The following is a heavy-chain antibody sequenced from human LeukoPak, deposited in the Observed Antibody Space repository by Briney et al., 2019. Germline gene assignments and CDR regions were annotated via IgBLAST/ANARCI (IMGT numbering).Heavy chain of an antibody. CDR2: ISSSSSYI. CDR3: AREGIPPGYYYGSGSYDAYGMDV. Sequence: GGSLRLSCAASGFTFSSYSMNWVRQAPGKGLEWVSSISSSSSYIYYADSVKGRFTISRDNAKNPLYLQMNSLRAEDTAVYYCAREGIPPGYYYGSGSYDAYGMDVWGQGTTVTVSS. V-gene: IGHV3-21*01. D-gene: IGHD3-10*01. J-gene: IGHJ6*02. CDR1: GFTFSSYS.